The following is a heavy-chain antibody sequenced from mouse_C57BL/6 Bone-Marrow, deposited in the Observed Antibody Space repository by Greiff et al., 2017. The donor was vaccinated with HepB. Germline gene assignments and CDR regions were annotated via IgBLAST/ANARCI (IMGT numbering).Heavy chain of an antibody. V-gene: IGHV1-64*01. D-gene: IGHD3-2*02. CDR2: IHPNSGST. CDR3: AREKDSAGPGENAMDY. CDR1: GYTFTSYW. Sequence: QVQLQQPGAELEKPGASVKLSCKASGYTFTSYWMHWVKQRPGQGLEWIGMIHPNSGSTNYNEKFKSKATLTVDKSSSTAYMQLSSLTSEDSAVYYCAREKDSAGPGENAMDYWGQGTSVTVSS. J-gene: IGHJ4*01.